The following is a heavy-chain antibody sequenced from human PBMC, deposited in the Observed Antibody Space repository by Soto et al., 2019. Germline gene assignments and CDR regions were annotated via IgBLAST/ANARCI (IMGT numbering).Heavy chain of an antibody. CDR1: GGSFSGYY. D-gene: IGHD2-21*01. V-gene: IGHV4-34*01. Sequence: QVQLQQWGAGLLKPSETLSLTCAVYGGSFSGYYWSWIRQPLGKGLEWIGEINHSGSTNYNPSLESRVTISVDTSKNQFSLKLSSVTAADTAVYYCASHFPTSTVVIPYFWGQGTPVTVSS. J-gene: IGHJ4*02. CDR3: ASHFPTSTVVIPYF. CDR2: INHSGST.